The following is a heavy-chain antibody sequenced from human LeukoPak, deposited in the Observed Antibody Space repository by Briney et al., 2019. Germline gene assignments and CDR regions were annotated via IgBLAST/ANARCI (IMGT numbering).Heavy chain of an antibody. CDR1: GFTFSSYS. Sequence: QPGGSLRLSCAASGFTFSSYSMNWVRQAPGKGLEWVSAVYSGGSTFYADSVKGRFTISRDNSKNTLYLQISSLRAEDTAVYYCALLGAAGREYFQHWGQGTLVTVSS. D-gene: IGHD6-13*01. J-gene: IGHJ1*01. V-gene: IGHV3-53*01. CDR2: VYSGGST. CDR3: ALLGAAGREYFQH.